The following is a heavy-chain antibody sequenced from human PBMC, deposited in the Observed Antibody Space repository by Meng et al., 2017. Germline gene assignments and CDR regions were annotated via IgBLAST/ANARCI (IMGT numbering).Heavy chain of an antibody. Sequence: KVSCKGSGYSFTSYWIGWVRQMPGKGLEWMGIIYPGESDNRYSPSFQGQVTISADKSISTAYLQWSSLKASDTAMYYCARTRVVVPAAIEGPYGMDVWGQGTTVTVSS. D-gene: IGHD2-2*02. V-gene: IGHV5-51*01. CDR3: ARTRVVVPAAIEGPYGMDV. CDR2: IYPGESDN. CDR1: GYSFTSYW. J-gene: IGHJ6*02.